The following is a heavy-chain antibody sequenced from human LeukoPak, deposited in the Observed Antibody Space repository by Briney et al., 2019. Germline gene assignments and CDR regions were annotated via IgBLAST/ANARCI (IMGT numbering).Heavy chain of an antibody. D-gene: IGHD4-17*01. V-gene: IGHV3-48*03. CDR1: GFTFSSYE. CDR2: ISSSGNTI. CDR3: ARVNDYGDYGDFQH. J-gene: IGHJ1*01. Sequence: GGSLRLSCAASGFTFSSYEMNWVRQAPGKGLEWVSYISSSGNTIYYADSVKGRFTISRDNAKNSLYLQMNSLRAEDTAVYCCARVNDYGDYGDFQHWGQGTLVTVSS.